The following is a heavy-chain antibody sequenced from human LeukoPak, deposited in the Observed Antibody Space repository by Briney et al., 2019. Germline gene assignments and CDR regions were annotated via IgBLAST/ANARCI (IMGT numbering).Heavy chain of an antibody. CDR3: AKAKNPAGVPLYY. Sequence: PGGSLRLSCAASGFTFSSYAMSWVRQAPGKGLEWVSTITGSGSSTYYADSVKGRFTISRDNSKNTLYLQMNSLRVEDTAVYYCAKAKNPAGVPLYYWGQRTLVSVSS. CDR2: ITGSGSST. J-gene: IGHJ4*02. V-gene: IGHV3-23*01. CDR1: GFTFSSYA. D-gene: IGHD7-27*01.